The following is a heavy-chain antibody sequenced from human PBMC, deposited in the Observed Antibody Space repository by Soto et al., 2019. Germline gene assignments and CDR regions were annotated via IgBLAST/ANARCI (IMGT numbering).Heavy chain of an antibody. Sequence: PGGSLRLSCAASEFAFSTHAMHWVRQAPGEGLEWVAVISFDGTNKYYADSVKGRFTISRDNSRSTLYLQMNSLRIEDTAVYYCSASRDYNWFDPWGQGT. D-gene: IGHD2-21*02. CDR3: SASRDYNWFDP. V-gene: IGHV3-30-3*01. CDR1: EFAFSTHA. J-gene: IGHJ5*02. CDR2: ISFDGTNK.